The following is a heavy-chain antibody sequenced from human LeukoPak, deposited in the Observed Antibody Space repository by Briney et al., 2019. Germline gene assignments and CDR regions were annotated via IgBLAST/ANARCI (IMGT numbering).Heavy chain of an antibody. CDR2: ISYDGSNK. J-gene: IGHJ4*02. V-gene: IGHV3-30*04. CDR1: GFTFSSYA. CDR3: AKVRGLLWFGELSFHDY. Sequence: GRSLRLSCAASGFTFSSYAMHWVRQAPGKGLEWVAVISYDGSNKYYADSVKGRFTISRDNSKNTLYLQMNSLRAEDTAVYYCAKVRGLLWFGELSFHDYWGQGTLVTVSS. D-gene: IGHD3-10*01.